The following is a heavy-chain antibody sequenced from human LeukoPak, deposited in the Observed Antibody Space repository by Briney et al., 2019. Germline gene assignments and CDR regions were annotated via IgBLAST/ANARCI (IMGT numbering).Heavy chain of an antibody. J-gene: IGHJ4*02. V-gene: IGHV3-21*01. Sequence: GGSLRLSCAASGFTFSGSAMHWVRQASGKGLEWVSSISSSSSYIYYADSVKGRFTISRDNAKNSLYLQMNSLRAEDTAVYYCAWGCSGGSCYVGWGQGTLVTVSS. D-gene: IGHD2-15*01. CDR1: GFTFSGSA. CDR3: AWGCSGGSCYVG. CDR2: ISSSSSYI.